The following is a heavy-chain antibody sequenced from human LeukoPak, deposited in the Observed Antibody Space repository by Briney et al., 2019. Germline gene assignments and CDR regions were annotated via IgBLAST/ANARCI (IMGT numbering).Heavy chain of an antibody. CDR1: GFTFSSYA. CDR3: APHPSSGYYAY. J-gene: IGHJ4*02. Sequence: GGSLRLSCAASGFTFSSYAMSWVRQAPGKGLEWVLAISGSGGSTYYADSVKGRFTISRDNSKNTLYLQMNSLRAEDTAVYYCAPHPSSGYYAYWGQGTLVTVSS. CDR2: ISGSGGST. D-gene: IGHD3-22*01. V-gene: IGHV3-23*01.